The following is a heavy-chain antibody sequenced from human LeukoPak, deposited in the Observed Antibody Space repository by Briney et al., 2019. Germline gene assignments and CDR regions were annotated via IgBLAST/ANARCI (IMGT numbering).Heavy chain of an antibody. J-gene: IGHJ4*02. CDR2: ISYDGSNK. CDR1: GFTFSSYA. CDR3: EEIGTVAGTINY. V-gene: IGHV3-30*04. D-gene: IGHD6-19*01. Sequence: PGRSLRLSCAASGFTFSSYAMHWVRQAPGKGLEWVAVISYDGSNKYYADSVKGRFTISRDNSKNTLYLQMNSLRAEDTAVYYCEEIGTVAGTINYWGQGTLVTVSS.